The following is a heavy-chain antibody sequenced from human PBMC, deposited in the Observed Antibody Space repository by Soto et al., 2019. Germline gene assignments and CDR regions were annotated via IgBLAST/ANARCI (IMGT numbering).Heavy chain of an antibody. Sequence: EASVKVSCKASGYTFTNYAMHWVRQAPGQRLEWMGWINTGKGNTKYSQKFQGRVTITRDTSASTAYMELSSLRSEDTAMYYCARAGDDCSAANCYVIDYWGQGTLVTASS. D-gene: IGHD2-2*01. J-gene: IGHJ4*02. CDR3: ARAGDDCSAANCYVIDY. CDR2: INTGKGNT. V-gene: IGHV1-3*04. CDR1: GYTFTNYA.